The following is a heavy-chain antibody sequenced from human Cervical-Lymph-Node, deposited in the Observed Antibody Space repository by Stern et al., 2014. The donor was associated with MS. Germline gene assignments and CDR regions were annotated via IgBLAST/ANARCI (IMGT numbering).Heavy chain of an antibody. D-gene: IGHD1-1*01. V-gene: IGHV3-53*01. Sequence: EVQLLEYGGGVIQPGGSLRLSCTASGFTVSRDYMTWVRQAPGKGLEWVSLKTNVGSTFYTDSVKGRFTISRDDSKNTVYLHMTSLRAEDTAMYYCARDTSSPERSDWWGQGTLVTVSS. CDR2: KTNVGST. J-gene: IGHJ4*02. CDR1: GFTVSRDY. CDR3: ARDTSSPERSDW.